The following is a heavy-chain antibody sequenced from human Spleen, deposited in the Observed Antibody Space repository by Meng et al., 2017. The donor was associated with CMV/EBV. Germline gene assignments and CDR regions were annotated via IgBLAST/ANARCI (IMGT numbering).Heavy chain of an antibody. D-gene: IGHD3-3*01. V-gene: IGHV4-61*01. J-gene: IGHJ4*02. CDR1: SGSSGSYY. CDR2: IYYSGST. CDR3: ARDRSDFWSGYSHYFAY. Sequence: SGSSGSYYWSWIRQPPGKGLEWIGYIYYSGSTNYNPSLKSRVTISVDTSKNQFSLKMSSVTAADTAVYYCARDRSDFWSGYSHYFAYWGQGTLVTVSS.